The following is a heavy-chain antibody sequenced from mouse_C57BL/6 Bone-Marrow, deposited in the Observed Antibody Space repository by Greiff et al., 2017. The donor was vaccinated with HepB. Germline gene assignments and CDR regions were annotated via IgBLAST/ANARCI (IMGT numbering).Heavy chain of an antibody. Sequence: VQLQQSGPGLVKPSQTVFLTCTVTGISITTGNYRWSWIRQFPGNKLEWIGYIYYSGTITYNPSLTSRTTITRDTPKNQFYLEMNSLTAEDTATYYFARDVLRYWYFDVWGTGTTVTVSS. CDR1: GISITTGNYR. CDR3: ARDVLRYWYFDV. CDR2: IYYSGTI. D-gene: IGHD1-1*01. V-gene: IGHV3-5*01. J-gene: IGHJ1*03.